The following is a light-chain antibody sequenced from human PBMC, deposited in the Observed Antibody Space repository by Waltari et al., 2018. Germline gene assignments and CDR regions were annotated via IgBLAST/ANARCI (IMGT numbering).Light chain of an antibody. CDR1: SSDIGGYDY. CDR2: VVT. CDR3: SSYTRRNTPSSV. V-gene: IGLV2-14*01. Sequence: QSALTQPASVSGSPGQSITISCTGTSSDIGGYDYVSWYQQHPGKAPKLLIYVVTNRPSGVSNRFSGSKSGNTASLAISGLQPEDEADYYCSSYTRRNTPSSVFGTGTQVTVL. J-gene: IGLJ1*01.